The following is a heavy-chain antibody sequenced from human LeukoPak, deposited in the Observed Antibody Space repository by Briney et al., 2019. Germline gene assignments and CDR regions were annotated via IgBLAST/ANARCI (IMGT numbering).Heavy chain of an antibody. D-gene: IGHD3-10*01. V-gene: IGHV3-11*05. J-gene: IGHJ5*02. CDR2: ISSSSTYT. CDR1: GFTFSDYY. Sequence: PGGSLRLSCTASGFTFSDYYMSWIRQAPGKGLEWVSYISSSSTYTNYADSVKGRFTISRDNAKNSLYLQMNSLRAEDTAVYYCARERYGSGSSNWFDPWGQGTLVTVSS. CDR3: ARERYGSGSSNWFDP.